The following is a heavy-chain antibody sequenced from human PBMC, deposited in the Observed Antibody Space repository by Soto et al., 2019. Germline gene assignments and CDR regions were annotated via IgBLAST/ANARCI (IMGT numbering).Heavy chain of an antibody. CDR1: GGSISSGDYY. V-gene: IGHV4-31*03. J-gene: IGHJ5*02. CDR3: ARWWSGSRQGFDP. CDR2: IYYSGST. Sequence: QVQLQESGPGLVKPSQTLPLTCTVSGGSISSGDYYWSWIRQHPGKGLEWIGYIYYSGSTYYNPSLKGRVTISVDTSKNQFSLKLGSVTAADTAVYYCARWWSGSRQGFDPWGQGTLVTVSS. D-gene: IGHD3-3*01.